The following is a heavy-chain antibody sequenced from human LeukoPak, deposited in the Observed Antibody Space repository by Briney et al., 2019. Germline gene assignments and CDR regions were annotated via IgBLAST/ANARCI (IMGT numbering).Heavy chain of an antibody. CDR3: AKDDYGYFYYMDV. CDR2: ISSSGGAT. CDR1: GLTFSNYA. D-gene: IGHD4-17*01. V-gene: IGHV3-23*01. J-gene: IGHJ6*03. Sequence: GGSLRLSCVASGLTFSNYAMKWVRQAPGKGLEWVSTISSSGGATYYADSVRGRFTISRDNSKNTVYLHMNSLRADDTAIYYCAKDDYGYFYYMDVWGKGTSVTVSS.